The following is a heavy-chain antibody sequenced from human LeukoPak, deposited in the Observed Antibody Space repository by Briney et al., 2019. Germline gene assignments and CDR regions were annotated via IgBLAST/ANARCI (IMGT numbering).Heavy chain of an antibody. CDR1: GGSISSSSYY. CDR3: ARGLNDSWTGENY. J-gene: IGHJ4*02. D-gene: IGHD1-1*01. Sequence: SETLSLTCTVSGGSISSSSYYWSWIRQPPGKGLEWKGVVNHSGSTNYNPSLKSRVTISLDTSKCQFNLKVRYLTAADTVVYYCARGLNDSWTGENYWGQGTLVTVSS. CDR2: VNHSGST. V-gene: IGHV4-39*06.